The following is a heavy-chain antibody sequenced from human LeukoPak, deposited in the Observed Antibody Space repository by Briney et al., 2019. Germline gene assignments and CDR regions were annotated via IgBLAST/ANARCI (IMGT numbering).Heavy chain of an antibody. D-gene: IGHD1-26*01. CDR2: IKSKTNGGTT. J-gene: IGHJ4*02. CDR1: GFTFSNAW. Sequence: GGSLRLSWAASGFTFSNAWMSWVRQAPGMGLEWVGRIKSKTNGGTTDYAVPVKGRFTISRDDSKNTLYLQMNSLKTEDTAVYYCTTDLRWELPLLLDYWGQGTLVTVSS. V-gene: IGHV3-15*01. CDR3: TTDLRWELPLLLDY.